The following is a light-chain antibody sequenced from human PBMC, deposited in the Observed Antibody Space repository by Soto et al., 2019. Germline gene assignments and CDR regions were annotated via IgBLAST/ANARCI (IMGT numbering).Light chain of an antibody. V-gene: IGKV3-15*01. CDR2: GAA. Sequence: EILVTQYPATLSVSPGERAPLSCWARQSVSSTFAWYQQKTGQAPRLLIYGAATRASGLPARLSGSGSGKEFTLTISSLQSEDFAVYYWQQYYNWPQRITFGQGTRLEIK. CDR3: QQYYNWPQRIT. CDR1: QSVSST. J-gene: IGKJ5*01.